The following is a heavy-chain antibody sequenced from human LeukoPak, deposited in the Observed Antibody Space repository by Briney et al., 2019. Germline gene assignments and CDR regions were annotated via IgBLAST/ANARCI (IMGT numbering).Heavy chain of an antibody. CDR2: ISYDGSNK. Sequence: GGSLRLSCAASGFTFSSYAMHWVRQAPGKGLEWVAVISYDGSNKYYADSVKGRFTISRDNSKNTLYLQMNSLRAEDTAVYYCAGSSTSCYGAFDIWGQGTMVTVSS. CDR1: GFTFSSYA. CDR3: AGSSTSCYGAFDI. J-gene: IGHJ3*02. D-gene: IGHD2-2*01. V-gene: IGHV3-30*01.